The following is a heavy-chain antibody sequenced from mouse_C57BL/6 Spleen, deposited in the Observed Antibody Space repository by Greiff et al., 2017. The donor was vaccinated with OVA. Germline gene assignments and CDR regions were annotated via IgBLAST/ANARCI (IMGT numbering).Heavy chain of an antibody. V-gene: IGHV1-55*01. CDR3: ARSYDGPLGY. CDR2: IYPGSGST. D-gene: IGHD2-3*01. CDR1: GYTFTSYW. J-gene: IGHJ4*01. Sequence: QVHVKQPGAELVKPGASVKMSCKASGYTFTSYWITWVKQRPGQGLEWIGDIYPGSGSTNYNEKFKSKATLTVDTSSSTAYMQLSSLTSEDSAVYYCARSYDGPLGYWGQGTSVTVSS.